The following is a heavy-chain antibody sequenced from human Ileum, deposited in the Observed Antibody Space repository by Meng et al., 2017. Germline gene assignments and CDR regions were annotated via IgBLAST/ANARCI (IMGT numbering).Heavy chain of an antibody. Sequence: LRLVESGGGLVQRGGSLRLSCVASGFTFSKYWMHWVRQAPGKGLVWVSHIDSDGSTTTYADSVKGRFTISRDNAKNTLYLQMNSLRVEDTAVYYCVRSIFPYAFGYWGQGMLVTVSS. CDR3: VRSIFPYAFGY. V-gene: IGHV3-74*01. D-gene: IGHD2-2*01. CDR2: IDSDGSTT. CDR1: GFTFSKYW. J-gene: IGHJ4*02.